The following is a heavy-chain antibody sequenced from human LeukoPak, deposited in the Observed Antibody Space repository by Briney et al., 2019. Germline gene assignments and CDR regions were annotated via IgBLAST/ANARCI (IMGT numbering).Heavy chain of an antibody. CDR3: ARDHKTGDGALDI. CDR1: GFTFSSYG. D-gene: IGHD7-27*01. V-gene: IGHV3-30*03. CDR2: ISYDGSNK. Sequence: GGSLRLSCAASGFTFSSYGMHWVRQAPGKGLEWVAVISYDGSNKYYADSVKGRFTISRDNSKNTLYLQMNSLRAEDTAVYYCARDHKTGDGALDIWGQGTMVTVSS. J-gene: IGHJ3*02.